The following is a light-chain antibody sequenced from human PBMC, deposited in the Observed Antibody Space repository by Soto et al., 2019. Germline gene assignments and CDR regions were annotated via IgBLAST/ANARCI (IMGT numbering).Light chain of an antibody. CDR3: QQYNSYPYT. Sequence: DIQMTQSPSTLSASVGDRVTITCRASQSISSWLAWFQHKPGKAPELLIYDASSLESGVPSRFSGSGSGTEFTLTISSLQPDDFATYYCQQYNSYPYTFGQGTKLEIK. CDR2: DAS. J-gene: IGKJ2*01. CDR1: QSISSW. V-gene: IGKV1-5*01.